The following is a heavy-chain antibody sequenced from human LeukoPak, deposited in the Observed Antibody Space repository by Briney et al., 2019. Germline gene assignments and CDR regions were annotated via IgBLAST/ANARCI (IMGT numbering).Heavy chain of an antibody. CDR3: ARDHRDRSSAFAFDI. J-gene: IGHJ3*02. CDR1: GFTFDDYG. CDR2: INWNGGST. D-gene: IGHD3-22*01. V-gene: IGHV3-20*04. Sequence: GGSLRLSCAASGFTFDDYGMSWVRQAPGKGLEWVSGINWNGGSTGYADSVKGRFTISRDNAKNSLYLQMNSLRAEDTALYYCARDHRDRSSAFAFDIWGQGTMVTVSS.